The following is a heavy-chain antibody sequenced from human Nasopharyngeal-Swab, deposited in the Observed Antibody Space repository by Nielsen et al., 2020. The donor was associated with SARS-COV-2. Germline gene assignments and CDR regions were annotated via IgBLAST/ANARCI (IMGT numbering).Heavy chain of an antibody. V-gene: IGHV4-34*01. CDR1: GGSFSGYY. J-gene: IGHJ5*02. CDR2: INHSGST. Sequence: SETLSLTCAVYGGSFSGYYWSWIRQPPGQGLEWIGEINHSGSTNYNPSLKSRVTISVDTSKNQFSLKLSSVTAADTAVYYCARGLRVRVVTASNWFDPWGQGTLVTVSS. CDR3: ARGLRVRVVTASNWFDP. D-gene: IGHD2-21*02.